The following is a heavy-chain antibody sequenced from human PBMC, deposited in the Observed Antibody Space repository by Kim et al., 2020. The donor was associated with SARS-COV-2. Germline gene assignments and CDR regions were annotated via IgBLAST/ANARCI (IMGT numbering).Heavy chain of an antibody. Sequence: GGSLRLSCAASGFSFATSWMTWVRQAPGKGLEGVARIRKEGRDKYYVDSVKGRFIISRDNARNSVFLQMNSLRAEDTAIYYCASIDYGDSYWGQGTLVTV. J-gene: IGHJ4*02. CDR2: IRKEGRDK. D-gene: IGHD4-17*01. CDR1: GFSFATSW. V-gene: IGHV3-7*05. CDR3: ASIDYGDSY.